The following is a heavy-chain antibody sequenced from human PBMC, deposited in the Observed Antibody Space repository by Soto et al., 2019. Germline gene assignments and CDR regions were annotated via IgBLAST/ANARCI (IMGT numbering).Heavy chain of an antibody. V-gene: IGHV3-23*01. Sequence: EVQMLESGGGLVQPGGSLRLSCAASGFTCSSYDMSWVRQAPGKGLEWVSTILVGGSTHYPDSVKGRFTISRDNSKTTVFLQMNSLTAGDTAVYYCAKATATGGGAFDICGQGTMVTVSS. CDR2: ILVGGST. D-gene: IGHD2-8*02. CDR3: AKATATGGGAFDI. CDR1: GFTCSSYD. J-gene: IGHJ3*02.